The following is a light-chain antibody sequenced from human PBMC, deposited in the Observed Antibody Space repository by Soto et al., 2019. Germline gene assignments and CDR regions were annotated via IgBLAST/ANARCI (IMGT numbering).Light chain of an antibody. V-gene: IGKV3-11*01. J-gene: IGKJ2*01. Sequence: EIVLTQSPATLSLSLGERATLSCRASQSVSSSLAWYQQKPGQAPRLLIYDASNRATGIPARFSGSGSGTGVTLTISSLEPEDFAVYYCQQRSSWHTFGQGTKLEI. CDR2: DAS. CDR3: QQRSSWHT. CDR1: QSVSSS.